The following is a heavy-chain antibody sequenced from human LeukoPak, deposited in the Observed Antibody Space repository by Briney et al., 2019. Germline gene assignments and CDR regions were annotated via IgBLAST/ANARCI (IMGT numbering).Heavy chain of an antibody. CDR3: AKGFDYYFDY. V-gene: IGHV3-30*02. CDR2: IRYDGTSK. Sequence: GGSLRLSCAASGFTFSDYGIHWVRQAPGKGLEWVAFIRYDGTSKHYADSVKGRFTISRDNSKNMLYLQMNSLRAEDTAVYYCAKGFDYYFDYWGQGTLVTVSS. CDR1: GFTFSDYG. D-gene: IGHD3-10*01. J-gene: IGHJ4*02.